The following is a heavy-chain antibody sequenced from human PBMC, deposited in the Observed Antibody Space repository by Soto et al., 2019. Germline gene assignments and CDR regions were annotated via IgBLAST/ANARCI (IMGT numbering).Heavy chain of an antibody. CDR1: GYTFTSYG. Sequence: GASVKVSCKASGYTFTSYGISWVRQAPGQGLEWMGWISAYNGKTNYAQKLQGKVTMTTKTTTSTAHKGPRGRRSDDTAGIYFAGVRVADCVGDCYYAWDSLGMDDWGQGTLVTVSS. CDR3: AGVRVADCVGDCYYAWDSLGMDD. J-gene: IGHJ4*02. D-gene: IGHD2-21*02. V-gene: IGHV1-18*01. CDR2: ISAYNGKT.